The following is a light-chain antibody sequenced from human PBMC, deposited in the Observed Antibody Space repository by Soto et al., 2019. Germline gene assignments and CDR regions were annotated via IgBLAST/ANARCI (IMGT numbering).Light chain of an antibody. V-gene: IGKV2-28*01. CDR1: QSLLHSNGYNY. Sequence: DIVMTQSPLSLPVTPGEPASISCRSSQSLLHSNGYNYLDWYLQKPGQSPQLLIYLGSNRASGVPDRFSGSGSGTDFTLKISRVEAEDVGVYYCMQAIQTPPWTFGQATKVDIK. J-gene: IGKJ1*01. CDR3: MQAIQTPPWT. CDR2: LGS.